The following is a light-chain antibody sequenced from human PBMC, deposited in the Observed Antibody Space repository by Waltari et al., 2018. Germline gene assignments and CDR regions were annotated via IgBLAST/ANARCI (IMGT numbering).Light chain of an antibody. V-gene: IGLV2-23*02. CDR1: SRYGGSYHL. CDR2: GVS. Sequence: QSALTQPASVSGSPGQSIPISCTGTSRYGGSYHLLSWYQHRPGKAPKLIIYGVSKRPSGVSNRFSGSKSGNTASLTISGLRTEDEADYYCCSYAGGSAFVFGTGTKITVL. J-gene: IGLJ1*01. CDR3: CSYAGGSAFV.